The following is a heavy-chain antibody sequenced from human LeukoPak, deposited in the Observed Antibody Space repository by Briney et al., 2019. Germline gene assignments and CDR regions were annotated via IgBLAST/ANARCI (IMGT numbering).Heavy chain of an antibody. CDR2: IIPIFGTA. Sequence: SVKVSCKASGGTFSSYAISWVRQAPGQGLEWMGGIIPIFGTANYAQKFQGRVTITADESTSTAYMELSSLRSEDTAVYYCARNPPYWGYYFDCWGQGTLVTVSS. CDR3: ARNPPYWGYYFDC. J-gene: IGHJ4*02. CDR1: GGTFSSYA. D-gene: IGHD2-21*01. V-gene: IGHV1-69*01.